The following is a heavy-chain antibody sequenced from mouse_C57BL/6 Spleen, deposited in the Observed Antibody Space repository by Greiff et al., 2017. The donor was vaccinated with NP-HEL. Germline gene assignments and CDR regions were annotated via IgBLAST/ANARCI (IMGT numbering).Heavy chain of an antibody. D-gene: IGHD3-2*02. CDR2: INPNNGGT. CDR1: GYTFTDYY. Sequence: EVQLQQSGPELVKPGASVKISCKASGYTFTDYYMNWVKQSHGKSLEWIGDINPNNGGTSYNQKFKGKATLTVDKSSSTAYMELRSLTSEDSAVYYCARRGQLRLLFDYWGQGTTLTVSS. CDR3: ARRGQLRLLFDY. J-gene: IGHJ2*01. V-gene: IGHV1-26*01.